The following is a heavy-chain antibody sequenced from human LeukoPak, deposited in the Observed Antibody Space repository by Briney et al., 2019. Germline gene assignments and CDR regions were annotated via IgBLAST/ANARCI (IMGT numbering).Heavy chain of an antibody. CDR2: INSDGRST. J-gene: IGHJ4*02. V-gene: IGHV3-74*01. CDR1: GFTFSSYW. CDR3: ARDQLYCSGGICYFDY. Sequence: GGSLRLSCAASGFTFSSYWMHWVRQAPGKGLVWVSRINSDGRSTSSADSVKGRFTISRDNAKNTLYLQMNSLRTEDTAVYYCARDQLYCSGGICYFDYWGQGTLVNVSS. D-gene: IGHD2-15*01.